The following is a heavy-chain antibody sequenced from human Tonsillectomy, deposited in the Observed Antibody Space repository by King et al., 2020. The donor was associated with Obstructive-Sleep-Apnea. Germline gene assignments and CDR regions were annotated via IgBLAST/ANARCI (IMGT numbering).Heavy chain of an antibody. V-gene: IGHV4-39*07. D-gene: IGHD4-23*01. J-gene: IGHJ4*02. CDR3: ARAKGERFLGGNSSPAFDY. CDR2: MYYSGST. CDR1: GGSISSSTYY. Sequence: LQLQESGPGLVKPSETLSLTCTVSGGSISSSTYYWGWIRQPPGKGLEWIGSMYYSGSTYYNPSLKSRVTISVDTSKNQFSLKLSSMTAADTAVYYCARAKGERFLGGNSSPAFDYWGQGTLVTVSS.